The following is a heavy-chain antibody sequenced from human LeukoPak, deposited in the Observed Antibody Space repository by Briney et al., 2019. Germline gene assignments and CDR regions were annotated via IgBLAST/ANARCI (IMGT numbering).Heavy chain of an antibody. D-gene: IGHD6-13*01. CDR3: ARGPCRIAAAAFVH. V-gene: IGHV4-34*01. CDR1: GGSFSGYY. Sequence: PSETLSLTCAVYGGSFSGYYWGWIRQPPGRGLEWIGEINHSGSTNYNPSLKSRVTISVDTSKNQFSLKLSSVTAADTAVYYCARGPCRIAAAAFVHWGQGTLVTVSS. J-gene: IGHJ4*02. CDR2: INHSGST.